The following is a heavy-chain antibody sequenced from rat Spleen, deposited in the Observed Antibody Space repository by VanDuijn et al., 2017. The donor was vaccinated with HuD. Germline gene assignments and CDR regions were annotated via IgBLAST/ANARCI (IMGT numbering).Heavy chain of an antibody. CDR1: GFTFSNYG. CDR2: ISPSGGTT. CDR3: GRTSLQWFRMDA. V-gene: IGHV5-29*01. D-gene: IGHD1-1*01. J-gene: IGHJ4*01. Sequence: EVQLVESGGGLVQPGRSLKLSCAASGFTFSNYGMVWVRQAPTKGLEWVAAISPSGGTTYYRDSVKGRFTVSRDNAKSTLYLQMDSLRSEDTATYYCGRTSLQWFRMDAWGQGTSLTVSS.